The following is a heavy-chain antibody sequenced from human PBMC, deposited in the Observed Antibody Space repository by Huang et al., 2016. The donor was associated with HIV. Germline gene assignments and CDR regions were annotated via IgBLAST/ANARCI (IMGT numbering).Heavy chain of an antibody. J-gene: IGHJ4*02. D-gene: IGHD3-22*01. CDR3: ARARGYYDSSVSYYFDY. V-gene: IGHV1-69*13. CDR1: GGTFSSYA. CDR2: IIPIFGTA. Sequence: QVQLVQSGAEVKKPGSSVKVSCKASGGTFSSYAISWVRQAPGQGLGWMGGIIPIFGTANSAQKFQGRVTITADESTSTAYVELSSLRSEDTAVYYCARARGYYDSSVSYYFDYWGQGTLVTVSS.